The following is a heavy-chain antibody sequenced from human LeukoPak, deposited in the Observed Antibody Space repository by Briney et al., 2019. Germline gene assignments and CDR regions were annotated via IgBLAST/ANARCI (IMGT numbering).Heavy chain of an antibody. Sequence: GGSLRLSCVASGFPFSSYWMTWVRQAPGKGLEWVANIKQDGSKKPYVDSVEGRFTIPRDNAKNSLYLQMNSLRAEDTAIYYCTRVGYIDEGIDYWGQGTLVTVSS. V-gene: IGHV3-7*04. J-gene: IGHJ4*02. CDR1: GFPFSSYW. CDR2: IKQDGSKK. CDR3: TRVGYIDEGIDY. D-gene: IGHD5-24*01.